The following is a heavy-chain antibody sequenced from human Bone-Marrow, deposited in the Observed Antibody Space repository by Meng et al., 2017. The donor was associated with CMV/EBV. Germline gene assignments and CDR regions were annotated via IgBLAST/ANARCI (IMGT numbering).Heavy chain of an antibody. CDR3: ARDRDIVVVPAARFHNWFDP. CDR1: GFTFSSYS. D-gene: IGHD2-2*01. Sequence: GESLKISCAASGFTFSSYSMNWVRQAPGKGLEWVSSISSSSSYIYYADSVKGRFTISRDNAKNSLYLQMNSLRAEDTAVYYCARDRDIVVVPAARFHNWFDPWGQGTLVTVYS. J-gene: IGHJ5*02. V-gene: IGHV3-21*01. CDR2: ISSSSSYI.